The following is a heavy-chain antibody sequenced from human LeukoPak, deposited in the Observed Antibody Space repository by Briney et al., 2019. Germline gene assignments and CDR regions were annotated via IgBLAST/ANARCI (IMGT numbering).Heavy chain of an antibody. J-gene: IGHJ3*02. CDR3: ARENGIFAFDI. CDR1: GFTFSSYG. V-gene: IGHV3-48*01. D-gene: IGHD1-26*01. CDR2: IGTSGSTI. Sequence: GGSLRLSCAASGFTFSSYGMHWVRQAPGKGLEWLSYIGTSGSTIFYADSVKGRFTISRDNAKNSLYLQMNSLRAEDTAVYYCARENGIFAFDIWGQGTMVTVSS.